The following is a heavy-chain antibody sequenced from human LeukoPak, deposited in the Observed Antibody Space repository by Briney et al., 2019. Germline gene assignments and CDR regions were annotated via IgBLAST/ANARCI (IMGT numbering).Heavy chain of an antibody. CDR3: ARGVWFGDRGEYYYNGMDV. J-gene: IGHJ6*02. D-gene: IGHD3-10*01. CDR1: GGSFSGYY. CDR2: INHGRST. V-gene: IGHV4-34*01. Sequence: SETLSRTCAVYGGSFSGYYWNWIRQPPGKGLEWIGEINHGRSTKYNPSLKSRVTISADTSKNQFSLRLSSVAAADTAVYYCARGVWFGDRGEYYYNGMDVWAQGTSVSVSS.